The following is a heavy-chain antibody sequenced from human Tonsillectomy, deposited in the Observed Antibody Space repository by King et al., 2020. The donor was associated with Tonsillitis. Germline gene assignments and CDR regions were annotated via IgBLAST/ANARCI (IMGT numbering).Heavy chain of an antibody. Sequence: QLVQSGAEVKKPGSSVKVSCKASGGTFNNYAISWVRQAPGQGLEWMGRIIPVLGTAKYAQRFQGRVMITADKATTTVNMEMSSLTSEDTAIYFCARTLAATRCYYFDYWGQRSPVTVSS. J-gene: IGHJ4*02. CDR1: GGTFNNYA. D-gene: IGHD4/OR15-4a*01. CDR3: ARTLAATRCYYFDY. CDR2: IIPVLGTA. V-gene: IGHV1-69*04.